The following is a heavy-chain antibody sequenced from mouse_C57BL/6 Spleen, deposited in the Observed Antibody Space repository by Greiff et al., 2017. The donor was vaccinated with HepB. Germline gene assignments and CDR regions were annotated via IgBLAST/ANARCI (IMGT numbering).Heavy chain of an antibody. CDR3: ARRGSSYRYFDV. J-gene: IGHJ1*03. CDR2: ISYDGSN. V-gene: IGHV3-6*01. Sequence: DVHLVESGPGLVKPSQSLSLTCSVTGYSITSGYYWNWIRQFPGNKLEWMGYISYDGSNNYNPSLKNRISITRDTSKNQFFLKLNSVTTEDTATYYCARRGSSYRYFDVWGTGTTVTVSS. D-gene: IGHD1-1*01. CDR1: GYSITSGYY.